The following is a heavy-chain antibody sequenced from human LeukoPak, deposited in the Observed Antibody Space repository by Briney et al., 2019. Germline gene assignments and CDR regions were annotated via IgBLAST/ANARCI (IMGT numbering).Heavy chain of an antibody. D-gene: IGHD6-13*01. Sequence: PGRSLRPTCAASGFTFSSYGMHWVRQAPGKGLEWVAVISYDGGNKYYADSVKGRFTISRDNSKNTLYLQMNSLRAEDTAVYYCAKAAAGNNDAFDIWGQGTMVTVSS. V-gene: IGHV3-30*18. CDR3: AKAAAGNNDAFDI. CDR2: ISYDGGNK. CDR1: GFTFSSYG. J-gene: IGHJ3*02.